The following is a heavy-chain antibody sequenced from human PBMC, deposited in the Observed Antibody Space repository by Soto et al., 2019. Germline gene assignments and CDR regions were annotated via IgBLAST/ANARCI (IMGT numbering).Heavy chain of an antibody. D-gene: IGHD4-4*01. CDR2: IDHDGPT. CDR3: VRDSNGDY. CDR1: GFTFSNSW. Sequence: EVHLVESGGGLVQPGGSLRLSCAGSGFTFSNSWMHWVRQAPGKGLEWVSRIDHDGPTDYADSVRGRFTISRDNAENTRDLQMNSLRPEDTAVYYCVRDSNGDYWGHGTLVPVSS. J-gene: IGHJ4*01. V-gene: IGHV3-74*01.